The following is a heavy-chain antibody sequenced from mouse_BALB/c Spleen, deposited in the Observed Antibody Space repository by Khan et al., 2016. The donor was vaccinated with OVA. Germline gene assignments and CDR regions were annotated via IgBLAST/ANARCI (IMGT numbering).Heavy chain of an antibody. CDR1: GYTFTSYW. CDR2: IYPGNSDT. Sequence: VQLKQSGTVLARPGTSVKMSCKASGYTFTSYWMHWVKQRPGQGLEWIGAIYPGNSDTSYNQKFKGKATLTAVTSTSTAYMELSSLTNEDSAVYYCKRFGYLFAYWGQGTLVTVSA. V-gene: IGHV1-5*01. CDR3: KRFGYLFAY. J-gene: IGHJ3*01. D-gene: IGHD2-2*01.